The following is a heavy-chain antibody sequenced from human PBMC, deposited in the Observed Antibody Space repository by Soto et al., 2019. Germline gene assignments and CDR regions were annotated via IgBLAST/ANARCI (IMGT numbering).Heavy chain of an antibody. J-gene: IGHJ4*02. CDR1: GFTFSSYW. V-gene: IGHV3-7*05. Sequence: PGGSLRLSCAASGFTFSSYWMSWVRQAPGKGLEWVANIKQDGSEKYYVDSVKGRFTISRDNAKNSLYLLMNSLRAEDTAVYYCARYRRDGYNYDYFDYWGQGTLVTVSS. CDR3: ARYRRDGYNYDYFDY. D-gene: IGHD5-12*01. CDR2: IKQDGSEK.